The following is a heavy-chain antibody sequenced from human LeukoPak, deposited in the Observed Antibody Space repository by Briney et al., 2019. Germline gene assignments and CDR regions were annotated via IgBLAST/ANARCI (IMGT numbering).Heavy chain of an antibody. D-gene: IGHD1-20*01. Sequence: SETLSLTCTVSGGSLSSSSYYWGWIRQPPGKGLEWIGSIYYSGSTYYNPSLKSRVTISVDTSKNQFSLKLSSVTAADTAVYYCARGRYNWNCDYWGQGTLVTVSS. CDR3: ARGRYNWNCDY. CDR1: GGSLSSSSYY. V-gene: IGHV4-39*01. J-gene: IGHJ4*02. CDR2: IYYSGST.